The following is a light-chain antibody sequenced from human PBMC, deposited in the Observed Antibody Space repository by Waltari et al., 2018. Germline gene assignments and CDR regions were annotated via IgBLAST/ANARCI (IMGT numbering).Light chain of an antibody. CDR2: GAS. CDR3: QHYVSLPAT. CDR1: QCVSRS. J-gene: IGKJ1*01. Sequence: EIVLTQSPRTLALSPGERATLPCRASQCVSRSLAWYQQKPGQAPRLLIYGASNRATGIPDRFSGSGSGTDFSLTISRLEPEDFAVYYCQHYVSLPATFGQGTKVEIK. V-gene: IGKV3-20*01.